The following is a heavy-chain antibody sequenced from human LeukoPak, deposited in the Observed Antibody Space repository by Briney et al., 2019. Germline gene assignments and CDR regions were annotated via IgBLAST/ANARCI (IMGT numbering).Heavy chain of an antibody. V-gene: IGHV4-31*03. CDR1: GGSIGSGGYY. CDR3: ARAGLEWLANFDY. D-gene: IGHD3-3*01. CDR2: IYYSGST. Sequence: PSETLSLTCTVSGGSIGSGGYYWSWIRQHPGKGLEWIGYIYYSGSTYYNPSLKSRVTISVDTSKNQFSLKLSSVTAADTAVYYCARAGLEWLANFDYWGQGTLVTVSS. J-gene: IGHJ4*02.